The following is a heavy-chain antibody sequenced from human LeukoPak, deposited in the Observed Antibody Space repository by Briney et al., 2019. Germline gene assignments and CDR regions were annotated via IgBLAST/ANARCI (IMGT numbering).Heavy chain of an antibody. CDR1: GGSISSYH. Sequence: SETLSLTCTVSGGSISSYHWSWIRQPPGKGLEWIGYISYRGNTNYSPSLKSRVTMSVDTSKNQFSLRLTSLTAADTAVFYCARVQFDSSGFYSYFDHWGQGALVTVSS. CDR2: ISYRGNT. J-gene: IGHJ4*02. CDR3: ARVQFDSSGFYSYFDH. V-gene: IGHV4-59*01. D-gene: IGHD3-22*01.